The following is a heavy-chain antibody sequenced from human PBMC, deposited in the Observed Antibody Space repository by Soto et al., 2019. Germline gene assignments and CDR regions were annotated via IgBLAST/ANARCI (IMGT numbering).Heavy chain of an antibody. CDR3: ARTSSSWYVSFDY. CDR2: INSDGSIT. J-gene: IGHJ4*02. CDR1: GFTFSSYW. D-gene: IGHD6-13*01. V-gene: IGHV3-74*01. Sequence: GGSLRLSCAASGFTFSSYWMHWVRQAPGKGPLWASRINSDGSITSYADSVKGQFTISRDNAKNTLYLQMNSLRAEDTAVYYCARTSSSWYVSFDYWGQGTLVTVSS.